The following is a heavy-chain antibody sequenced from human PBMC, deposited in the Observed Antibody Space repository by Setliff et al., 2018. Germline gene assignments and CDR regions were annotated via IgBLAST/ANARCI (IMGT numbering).Heavy chain of an antibody. J-gene: IGHJ6*03. V-gene: IGHV1-2*02. Sequence: GESLKVSCKASGYTFAGYYIHWVRQAPGQGLEWMGWINPNSGGTKYAQKFQGRVTMTRDTAISTVYMELSRLRSDDTALYYCARGGGAPYSLAPYYHMDVWGKGTTVTVSS. CDR2: INPNSGGT. CDR3: ARGGGAPYSLAPYYHMDV. CDR1: GYTFAGYY. D-gene: IGHD6-13*01.